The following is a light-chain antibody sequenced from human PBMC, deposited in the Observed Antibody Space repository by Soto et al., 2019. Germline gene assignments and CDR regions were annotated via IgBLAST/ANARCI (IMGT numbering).Light chain of an antibody. CDR2: EVS. Sequence: QSALTQPASVSGSPGQSITISCTGTSSDIGAYNYVSWYQQHPGRAPKLLIYEVSNRPSGFSDRFSGSKSGNTASLTISWLQDEDEAYYYCSSYTGTNTRVFCGGTKLTVL. J-gene: IGLJ3*02. V-gene: IGLV2-14*01. CDR3: SSYTGTNTRV. CDR1: SSDIGAYNY.